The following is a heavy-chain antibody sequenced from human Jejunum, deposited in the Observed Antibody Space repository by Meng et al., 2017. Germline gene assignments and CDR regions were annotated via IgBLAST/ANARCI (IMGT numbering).Heavy chain of an antibody. CDR1: GFTLSDHH. Sequence: STVSGFTLSDHHMDWVRHAPGKGLEWVGRIRNKGNSYTTEYAASVKGRFTISRDDSESSVYLQMDSLKSEDTAVYYCGRVGGWMGGTNGFDFWGQGTTVTVSS. CDR2: IRNKGNSYTT. D-gene: IGHD1-26*01. V-gene: IGHV3-72*01. J-gene: IGHJ3*01. CDR3: GRVGGWMGGTNGFDF.